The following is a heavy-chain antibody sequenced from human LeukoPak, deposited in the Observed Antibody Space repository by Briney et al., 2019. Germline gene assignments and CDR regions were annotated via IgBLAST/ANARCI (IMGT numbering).Heavy chain of an antibody. CDR1: GFTFSSYS. Sequence: GGSLRLSCAASGFTFSSYSMNWVRQAPGKGLEWVSSISSSSSYIYYADSVKGRFTISRDNAKNSLYLQMNSLRAEDTAVYYCARDWRLHYGSVSYFHWGQGTLVTVSS. CDR3: ARDWRLHYGSVSYFH. CDR2: ISSSSSYI. J-gene: IGHJ4*02. D-gene: IGHD3-10*01. V-gene: IGHV3-21*01.